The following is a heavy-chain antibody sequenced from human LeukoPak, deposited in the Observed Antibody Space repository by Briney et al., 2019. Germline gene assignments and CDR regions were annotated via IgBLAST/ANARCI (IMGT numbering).Heavy chain of an antibody. CDR3: ARADAYFYDTRDYMNFDH. J-gene: IGHJ4*02. D-gene: IGHD3-22*01. CDR2: IYPGDPEI. Sequence: GESLKISCKGSGYSFANYWIGWVRQMPGKGLEWMGIIYPGDPEIRYSPSFQGQVTISADKSISTAFLQWSSLKASDTAMYYCARADAYFYDTRDYMNFDHWGQGTLVTVSS. V-gene: IGHV5-51*01. CDR1: GYSFANYW.